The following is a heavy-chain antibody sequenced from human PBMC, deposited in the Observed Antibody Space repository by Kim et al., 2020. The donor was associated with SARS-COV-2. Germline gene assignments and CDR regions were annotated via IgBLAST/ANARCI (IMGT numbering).Heavy chain of an antibody. CDR1: GGSISSSSYY. Sequence: SETLSLTCTVSGGSISSSSYYWGWIRQPPGKGLEWIGSIYYSGSTYYNPSLKSRVTISVDTSKNQFSLKLSSVTAADTAVYYCAREISQDYYGSGSGPDYWGQGTLVTVSS. J-gene: IGHJ4*02. CDR3: AREISQDYYGSGSGPDY. CDR2: IYYSGST. D-gene: IGHD3-10*01. V-gene: IGHV4-39*07.